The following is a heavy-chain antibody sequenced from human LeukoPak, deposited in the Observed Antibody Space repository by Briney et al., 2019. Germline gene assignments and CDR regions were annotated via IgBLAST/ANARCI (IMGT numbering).Heavy chain of an antibody. V-gene: IGHV3-7*03. J-gene: IGHJ4*02. CDR2: IKEDGSEK. D-gene: IGHD1-7*01. CDR3: AKGSRGNYDY. Sequence: PGGSLRLSCAASGFTFTNYWMSWVRQAPGKGLEWVANIKEDGSEKSYVDSVKGRFTISRDNAKNTLYLQMNSLRAEDTALYYCAKGSRGNYDYWGQGTLVTVSS. CDR1: GFTFTNYW.